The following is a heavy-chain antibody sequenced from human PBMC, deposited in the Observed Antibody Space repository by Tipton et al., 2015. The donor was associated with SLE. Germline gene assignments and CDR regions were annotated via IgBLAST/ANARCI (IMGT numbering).Heavy chain of an antibody. J-gene: IGHJ4*02. Sequence: TLSLTCTVSGGSISSYYWSWIRQPPGKGLEWIGYIYTSGSTNYNPSLKSRVTISVDTSKNQFSLKLSSVTAADTAVYYCARGPRRYDSSGPRYFDYWGQGTLVTVSS. CDR3: ARGPRRYDSSGPRYFDY. V-gene: IGHV4-4*09. D-gene: IGHD3-22*01. CDR1: GGSISSYY. CDR2: IYTSGST.